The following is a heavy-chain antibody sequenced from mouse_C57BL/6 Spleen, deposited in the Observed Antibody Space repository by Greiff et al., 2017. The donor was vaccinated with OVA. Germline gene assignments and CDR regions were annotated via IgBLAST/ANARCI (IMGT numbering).Heavy chain of an antibody. Sequence: QVQLQQPGAELVKPGASVKLSCKASGYTFTSYWMQWVKQRPGQGLEWIGEIDPSDSYTNYNQKFKGKATLTVDTSSSTAYMQLSSLTSEDSAVYYCAMHSRIRAMDYWGQGTSVTVSS. J-gene: IGHJ4*01. D-gene: IGHD1-1*01. CDR1: GYTFTSYW. CDR2: IDPSDSYT. V-gene: IGHV1-50*01. CDR3: AMHSRIRAMDY.